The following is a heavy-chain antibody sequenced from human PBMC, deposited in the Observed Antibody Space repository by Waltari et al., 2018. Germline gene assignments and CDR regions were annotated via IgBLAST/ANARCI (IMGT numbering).Heavy chain of an antibody. V-gene: IGHV3-30*01. D-gene: IGHD3-10*01. CDR2: ISYDGSQK. Sequence: QVQLVESGGGVVQPGESLRVSCVISGLTFSTYAMHWVRQAPGKGPGWVATISYDGSQKYDADSVKGRFTISRDNSKDTVSLQMNSLRSEDTAVYYCLSSAAGSRLADAFNIWGQGTLVTVSS. CDR1: GLTFSTYA. J-gene: IGHJ3*02. CDR3: LSSAAGSRLADAFNI.